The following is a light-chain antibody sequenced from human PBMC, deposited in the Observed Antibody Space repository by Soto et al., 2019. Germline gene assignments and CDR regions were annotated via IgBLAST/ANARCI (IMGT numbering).Light chain of an antibody. J-gene: IGLJ2*01. Sequence: QSALTQPASVSGSPGQSITISCTGTSSDVGGYNYVSWYQQYPGKAPKLMIYEVSNRPSGVSNRFSGSKSGNTASLTISGLQAEDEAYYYCSSYTSSGTLVFGGGTQLTVL. CDR2: EVS. CDR3: SSYTSSGTLV. CDR1: SSDVGGYNY. V-gene: IGLV2-14*01.